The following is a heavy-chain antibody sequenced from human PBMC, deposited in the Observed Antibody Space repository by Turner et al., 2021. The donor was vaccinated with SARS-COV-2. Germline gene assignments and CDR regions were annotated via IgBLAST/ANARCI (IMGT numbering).Heavy chain of an antibody. D-gene: IGHD1-26*01. J-gene: IGHJ3*02. CDR2: VHYTGST. Sequence: QLQLQESGPGLLRPSETLSLTCTVSSGSIRTTTYYWGWIRRPPGKGLEWIGSVHYTGSTYYNPSLKSRVTVSIDTPKNQFSLKLSSVTAADTAVYYCARGGWSDYVESTPCDIWGQGTVVTISS. CDR1: SGSIRTTTYY. V-gene: IGHV4-39*01. CDR3: ARGGWSDYVESTPCDI.